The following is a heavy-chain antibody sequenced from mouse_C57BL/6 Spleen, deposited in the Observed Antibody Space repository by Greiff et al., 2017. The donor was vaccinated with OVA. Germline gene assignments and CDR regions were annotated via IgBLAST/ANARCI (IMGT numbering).Heavy chain of an antibody. D-gene: IGHD2-4*01. CDR1: GYTFTDYN. J-gene: IGHJ4*01. CDR2: INPNNGGT. CDR3: AREDYDVYYYAMDY. V-gene: IGHV1-22*01. Sequence: EVKVVESGPELVKPGASVKMSCKASGYTFTDYNMHWVKQSHGKSLEWIGYINPNNGGTSYNQKFKGKATLTVNKSSSTAYMELRSLTSEDSAVYYCAREDYDVYYYAMDYWGQGTSVTVSS.